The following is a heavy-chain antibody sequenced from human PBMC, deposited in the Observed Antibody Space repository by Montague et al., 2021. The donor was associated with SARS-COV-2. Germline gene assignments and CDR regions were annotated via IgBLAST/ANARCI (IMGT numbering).Heavy chain of an antibody. V-gene: IGHV4-4*02. Sequence: SETLSLTCAVAGDSISSDNWGSIGRPPPWKGVAWVDGIYHTGSTKYKPSLTSRVSMLVAKSWNHFSLRLTSVTAADTAIYYCARKGGGRSDLDYWGQGTLVTVSS. D-gene: IGHD6-19*01. CDR2: IYHTGST. CDR3: ARKGGGRSDLDY. CDR1: GDSISSDNW. J-gene: IGHJ4*02.